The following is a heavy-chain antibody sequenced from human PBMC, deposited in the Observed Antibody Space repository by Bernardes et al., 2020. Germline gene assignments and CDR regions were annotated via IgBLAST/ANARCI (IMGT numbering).Heavy chain of an antibody. Sequence: GGSLRLSCAASGFTFSTDAMGWVRQATGKGLEWVSGINLSGDDRLYADSVKGRFTISRDNSRNTLSLQMNNLRADDTAVYYCAKDLRSTVVTGGDYWGLGTLVTVSP. CDR3: AKDLRSTVVTGGDY. CDR2: INLSGDDR. CDR1: GFTFSTDA. V-gene: IGHV3-23*01. J-gene: IGHJ4*02. D-gene: IGHD4-17*01.